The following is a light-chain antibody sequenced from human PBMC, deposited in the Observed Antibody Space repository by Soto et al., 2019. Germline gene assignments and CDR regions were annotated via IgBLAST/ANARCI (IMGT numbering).Light chain of an antibody. J-gene: IGLJ2*01. Sequence: QLVLTQPASVSGSPGQSITISCTGTSSDVGGYNYVSWYQQHPGKAPKLMIYDVSNRPSGVSNRFSGSKSGNTAFLTISGLQAEDEADYYCSSYTSSSTLVFGGGTKLTVL. CDR2: DVS. CDR3: SSYTSSSTLV. CDR1: SSDVGGYNY. V-gene: IGLV2-14*01.